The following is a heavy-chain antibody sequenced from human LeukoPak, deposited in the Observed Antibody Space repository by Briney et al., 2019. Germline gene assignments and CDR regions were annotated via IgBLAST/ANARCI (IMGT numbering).Heavy chain of an antibody. V-gene: IGHV1-46*01. CDR1: GYTFTSYY. CDR3: ARAPFWYYGSGSYGSAPYYFDY. CDR2: INPSGGST. Sequence: GASVKVSCKASGYTFTSYYMHWVRQAPGQGLEWMGIINPSGGSTSYAQKFQGRVTMTRDTSTSTVYMELSSLRSEDTAVYYCARAPFWYYGSGSYGSAPYYFDYWGQGTLVTVSS. J-gene: IGHJ4*02. D-gene: IGHD3-10*01.